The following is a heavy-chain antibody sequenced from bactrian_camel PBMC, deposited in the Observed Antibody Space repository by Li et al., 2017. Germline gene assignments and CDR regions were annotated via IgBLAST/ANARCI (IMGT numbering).Heavy chain of an antibody. CDR2: IVFGGST. J-gene: IGHJ4*01. V-gene: IGHV3S55*01. CDR3: AARTSCTLDACGCSKSPTRSYNY. CDR1: GRTFDAGD. D-gene: IGHD1*01. Sequence: HVQLVESGGGSVQAGGSLRLSCQISGRTFDAGDMGWYRQAPGIECKLISTIVFGGSTFYSDSVKGRFTISRDNAVRTLTLQMNSLKPEDTAMYTCAARTSCTLDACGCSKSPTRSYNYRGQGTQVTVS.